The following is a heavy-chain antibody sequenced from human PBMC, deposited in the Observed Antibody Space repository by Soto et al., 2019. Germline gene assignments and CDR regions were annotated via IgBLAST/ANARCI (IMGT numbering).Heavy chain of an antibody. V-gene: IGHV3-30*04. CDR2: LSFDGTIK. Sequence: QVQLVESGGGVVQPGGSLRLSCSASGFSFSSSAMHWVRQAPGKGLEWVAALSFDGTIKYYTDSVKARFTVSRDNSNNTLILQMNSLRAEDTALYYCARAFCLNGVCYRIPGTMDVWGHGTTVSVSS. CDR1: GFSFSSSA. CDR3: ARAFCLNGVCYRIPGTMDV. J-gene: IGHJ6*02. D-gene: IGHD2-8*01.